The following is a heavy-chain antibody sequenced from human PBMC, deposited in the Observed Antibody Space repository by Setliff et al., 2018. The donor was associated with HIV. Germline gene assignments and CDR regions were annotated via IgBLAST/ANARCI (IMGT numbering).Heavy chain of an antibody. J-gene: IGHJ4*02. Sequence: SETLSLTCTVSGGSISSYYWSWIRQPAGKGLEWIGRIYTSGSTHYNPSLKSRVSLSVDTSKNQFSLKLTSVTAADTGVYHCARVGVRNWNDDGIDFWGQGALVTVSS. CDR1: GGSISSYY. CDR3: ARVGVRNWNDDGIDF. CDR2: IYTSGST. D-gene: IGHD1-1*01. V-gene: IGHV4-4*07.